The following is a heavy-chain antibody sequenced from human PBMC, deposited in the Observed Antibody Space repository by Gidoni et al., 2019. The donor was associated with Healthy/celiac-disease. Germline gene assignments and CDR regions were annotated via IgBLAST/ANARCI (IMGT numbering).Heavy chain of an antibody. D-gene: IGHD5-12*01. CDR2: IWYDGSNK. V-gene: IGHV3-33*01. Sequence: QVQLVESGGGVVQPGRSLRLSCAASGFPFSSYGMHWVRQAPGKGLEWLAVIWYDGSNKYYADSVKGRFTISRDNSKNTLYLQMNSLRAEDTAVYYCARDERWLQLTYYYYGMDVWGQGTTVTVSS. CDR3: ARDERWLQLTYYYYGMDV. J-gene: IGHJ6*02. CDR1: GFPFSSYG.